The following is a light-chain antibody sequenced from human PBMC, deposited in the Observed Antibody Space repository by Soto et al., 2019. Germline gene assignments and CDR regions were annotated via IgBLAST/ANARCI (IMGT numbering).Light chain of an antibody. V-gene: IGLV4-69*01. CDR1: SGHSSYA. CDR3: QTWGTGIQL. CDR2: LNSDGSH. J-gene: IGLJ3*02. Sequence: QSVLTQSPSAPASLGASVTLTCTLSSGHSSYAIAWHQQQPDKGPRYLMKLNSDGSHSKGDGIPDRFSGSSSGAERYLTISSLQSEDEADYYCQTWGTGIQLFGGGTKLTVL.